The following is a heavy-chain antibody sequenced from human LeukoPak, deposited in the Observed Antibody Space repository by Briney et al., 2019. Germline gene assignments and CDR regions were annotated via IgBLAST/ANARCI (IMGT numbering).Heavy chain of an antibody. CDR2: ISVYNGNT. CDR1: GYIFTSYG. D-gene: IGHD2-15*01. CDR3: ARVLGYCTSGSCNVDY. Sequence: GASVKVSCKASGYIFTSYGISWVRQAPGQGLEWMGWISVYNGNTNYAQKLQGRVTMTTDTSTNTAYVELRSLRSDDTAVYYCARVLGYCTSGSCNVDYXXXGXLVTVSS. J-gene: IGHJ4*02. V-gene: IGHV1-18*01.